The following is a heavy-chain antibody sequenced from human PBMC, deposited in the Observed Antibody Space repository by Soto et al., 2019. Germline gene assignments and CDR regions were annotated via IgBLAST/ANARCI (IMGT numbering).Heavy chain of an antibody. V-gene: IGHV3-9*01. J-gene: IGHJ3*02. D-gene: IGHD1-1*01. Sequence: GGSLRLSCAASRFTFGDYGMHWVRQVSGKGPEWVSGISWNGGNIGYADSVKGRFTISRDNAKSSLYLQMDSLRVGDTALYYCAKDMAGTGAFDMWGQGTMVTVSS. CDR3: AKDMAGTGAFDM. CDR1: RFTFGDYG. CDR2: ISWNGGNI.